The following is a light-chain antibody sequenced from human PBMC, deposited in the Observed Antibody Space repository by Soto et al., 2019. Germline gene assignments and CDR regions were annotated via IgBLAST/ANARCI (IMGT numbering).Light chain of an antibody. CDR2: GAS. J-gene: IGKJ1*01. CDR3: QQYNNWPPGT. V-gene: IGKV3-15*01. CDR1: QSVSSRY. Sequence: EIVLTQSPCTLALSAGERATLSCRASQSVSSRYLAWYQQKPGQAPRLLIYGASTRATGIPARFSGSGSGTEFTLTISSLQYEDFAVYYCQQYNNWPPGTFGQGTKVDIK.